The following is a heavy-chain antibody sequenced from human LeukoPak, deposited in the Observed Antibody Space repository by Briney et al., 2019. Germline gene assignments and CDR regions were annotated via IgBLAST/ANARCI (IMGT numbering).Heavy chain of an antibody. D-gene: IGHD1-26*01. V-gene: IGHV3-30*02. CDR3: AKVVGATSPFDY. CDR2: IRYDGSNK. J-gene: IGHJ4*02. Sequence: GGSLRLSCAASGFTFSSYGMHWVRQAPGKGLEWVAFIRYDGSNKYYADSVKGRFTISRDNSKNTLYLQMNSLRAEDTVVYYCAKVVGATSPFDYWGQGTLVTVSS. CDR1: GFTFSSYG.